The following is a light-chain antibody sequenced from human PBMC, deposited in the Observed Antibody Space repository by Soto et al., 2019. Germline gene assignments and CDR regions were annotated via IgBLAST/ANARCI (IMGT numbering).Light chain of an antibody. Sequence: QSALTQPASVSGSLGQSITISCPGTSSYVGYYDYVSWYQQHPGQAPKLMIYQVTNRPSGVSNRFSGSKSGNTASLTISGHQAEDEADYYCISYTSIGTSLFGSGTKVTVL. J-gene: IGLJ1*01. CDR1: SSYVGYYDY. CDR2: QVT. V-gene: IGLV2-14*01. CDR3: ISYTSIGTSL.